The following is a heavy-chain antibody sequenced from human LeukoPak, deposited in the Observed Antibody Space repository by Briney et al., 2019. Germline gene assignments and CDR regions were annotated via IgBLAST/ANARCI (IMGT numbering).Heavy chain of an antibody. D-gene: IGHD6-13*01. CDR3: ARDSPASGIAPTFDP. V-gene: IGHV1-18*01. J-gene: IGHJ5*02. Sequence: ASVKVSCKASGYTFTSYGISWVRQAPEQGLEWMGWISAYNGNTNYAQKLQGRVTMTTDTSTSTAYMELRSLRSDDTAVYYCARDSPASGIAPTFDPWGQGTLVTVSS. CDR2: ISAYNGNT. CDR1: GYTFTSYG.